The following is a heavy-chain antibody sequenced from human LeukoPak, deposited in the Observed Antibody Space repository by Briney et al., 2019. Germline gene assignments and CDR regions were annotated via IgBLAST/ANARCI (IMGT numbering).Heavy chain of an antibody. CDR1: GGSFSGYY. CDR2: INHSGRT. Sequence: PSETLSLTCAVYGGSFSGYYWSWIRQPPGKGVEWMGEINHSGRTNYNPSLQSRVTISVDTSKNQFSLKLSSVTAADTAVYYCARVTGERNRRIAAAGTGRWFDPWGQGTLVTVSS. D-gene: IGHD6-13*01. J-gene: IGHJ5*02. V-gene: IGHV4-34*01. CDR3: ARVTGERNRRIAAAGTGRWFDP.